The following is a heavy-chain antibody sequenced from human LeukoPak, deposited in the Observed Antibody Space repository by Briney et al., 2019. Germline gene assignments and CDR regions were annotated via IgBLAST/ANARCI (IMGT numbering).Heavy chain of an antibody. CDR1: GYTFTSYG. J-gene: IGHJ5*02. V-gene: IGHV1-18*01. CDR2: ISAYNGNT. CDR3: ARDEATMIVVVPKLDP. Sequence: ASVKVSCKASGYTFTSYGISWVRQAPGQGLEWMGWISAYNGNTNYAQKLRGRVTMTTDTSTSTAYMELRSLRSDDTAVYYCARDEATMIVVVPKLDPWGQGTLVTVSS. D-gene: IGHD3-22*01.